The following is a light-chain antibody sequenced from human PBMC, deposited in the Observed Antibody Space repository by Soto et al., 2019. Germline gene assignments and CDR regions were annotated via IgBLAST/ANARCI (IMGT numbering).Light chain of an antibody. Sequence: EIVLTQSPGTLSLSPGERATLSCRASQSVSSNYLAWYQQEPGQAPRLLIYGASSRATGIPDRFSGSGSGTDFTLTISRLEPEDFAVYYCQQYGSSPPITFGQGTRLE. CDR1: QSVSSNY. V-gene: IGKV3-20*01. CDR3: QQYGSSPPIT. CDR2: GAS. J-gene: IGKJ5*01.